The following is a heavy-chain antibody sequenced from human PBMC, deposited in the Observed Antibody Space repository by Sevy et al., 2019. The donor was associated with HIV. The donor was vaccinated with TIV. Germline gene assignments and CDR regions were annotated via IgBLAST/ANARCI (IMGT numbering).Heavy chain of an antibody. CDR3: AKDRVSGSYYSGDFDY. CDR1: GFTFNTYA. Sequence: GGSLRLSCAASGFTFNTYAMTWVRQAPGKGLEWVSAISYSGSTKHYADSVKGRFTISRDNSKNTLYLQMNSLRAEDTAVYYCAKDRVSGSYYSGDFDYWGQGTLVTVSS. D-gene: IGHD3-10*01. CDR2: ISYSGSTK. J-gene: IGHJ4*02. V-gene: IGHV3-23*01.